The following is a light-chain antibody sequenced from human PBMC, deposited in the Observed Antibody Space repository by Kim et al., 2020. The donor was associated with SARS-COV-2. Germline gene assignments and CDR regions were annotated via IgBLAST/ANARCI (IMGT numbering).Light chain of an antibody. CDR1: QTISSS. CDR3: QQYTIYST. Sequence: LSASVGDRVTITGRASQTISSSLAWFQQKPGKAPKLLIYKVSTLQSGVPTRFSGSGSGTEFTLTISSLQPDDFATYYCQQYTIYSTFGQGTKLEI. CDR2: KVS. V-gene: IGKV1-5*03. J-gene: IGKJ2*01.